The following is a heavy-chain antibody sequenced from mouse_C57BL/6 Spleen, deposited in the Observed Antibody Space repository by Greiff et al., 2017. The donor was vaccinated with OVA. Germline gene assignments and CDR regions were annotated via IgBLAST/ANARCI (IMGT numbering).Heavy chain of an antibody. CDR3: ARNGSSLSYWYFDV. J-gene: IGHJ1*03. CDR1: GYTFTSYW. CDR2: IDPSDSYT. V-gene: IGHV1-69*01. Sequence: VQLQQPGAELVMPGASVKLSCKASGYTFTSYWMHWVKQRPGQGLEWIGEIDPSDSYTNYNQKFKGKSTLTVDKSSSTAYMQLSSLTSEDSAVYYCARNGSSLSYWYFDVWGTGTTVTVSS. D-gene: IGHD1-1*01.